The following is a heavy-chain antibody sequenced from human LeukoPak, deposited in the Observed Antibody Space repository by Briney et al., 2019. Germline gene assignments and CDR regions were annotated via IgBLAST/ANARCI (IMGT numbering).Heavy chain of an antibody. V-gene: IGHV1-2*02. J-gene: IGHJ4*02. D-gene: IGHD3-9*01. CDR1: GYTFTGYY. CDR3: AREPASGDWFDY. Sequence: GASVKVSCKASGYTFTGYYMHWVRQAPGQGLEWMGWINPNSGGTNYAQKFQGRATMTRDTSISTAYMELSRLRSDDTAVYYCAREPASGDWFDYWGQGTLVTVSS. CDR2: INPNSGGT.